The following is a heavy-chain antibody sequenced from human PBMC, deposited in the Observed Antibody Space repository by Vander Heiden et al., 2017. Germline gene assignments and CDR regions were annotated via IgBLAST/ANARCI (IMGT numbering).Heavy chain of an antibody. D-gene: IGHD5-18*01. CDR3: AKGIQLWSMDV. CDR1: GFTFDDYA. CDR2: INWNSAHI. V-gene: IGHV3-9*01. J-gene: IGHJ6*02. Sequence: EVQLLESGGGLVQPGRSLRLSCAASGFTFDDYAMHWVRQAPGKGLECVSSINWNSAHIGYADSVKGRFTISRDNAKNSLYLEMNSLRAEDTALYYCAKGIQLWSMDVWGQGTTVTVSS.